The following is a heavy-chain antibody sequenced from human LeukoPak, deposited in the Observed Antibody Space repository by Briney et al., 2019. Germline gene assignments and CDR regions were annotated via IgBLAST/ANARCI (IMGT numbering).Heavy chain of an antibody. V-gene: IGHV5-51*01. D-gene: IGHD2-15*01. Sequence: GESLKISCKGSGYRFTSYWIGWVRQMPGKGLEWMGIIYPGDSDTRYSPSFQGQVTISADKSISTAYLQWSSLKASDTAMYYCARHLRGYCSGGSCYGYYYYMGVWGKGTTVTVSS. CDR2: IYPGDSDT. CDR3: ARHLRGYCSGGSCYGYYYYMGV. CDR1: GYRFTSYW. J-gene: IGHJ6*03.